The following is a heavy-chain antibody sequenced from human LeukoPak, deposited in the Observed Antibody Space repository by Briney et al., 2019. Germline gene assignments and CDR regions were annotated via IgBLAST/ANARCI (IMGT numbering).Heavy chain of an antibody. CDR1: GGSISSGDYF. CDR3: ARSIGAAGRDLGIGY. D-gene: IGHD6-13*01. CDR2: IYYSGSA. V-gene: IGHV4-30-4*01. Sequence: SETLSLTCTVSGGSISSGDYFWSWIRQPPGKGLEWIGYIYYSGSAYYNPSLKSRVTISVDTSENQFSLKLTSVTVADTAVYYCARSIGAAGRDLGIGYWGQGTLVTVSS. J-gene: IGHJ4*02.